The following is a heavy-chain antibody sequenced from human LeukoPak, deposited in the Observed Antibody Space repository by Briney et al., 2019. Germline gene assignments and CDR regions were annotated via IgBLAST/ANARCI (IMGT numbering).Heavy chain of an antibody. CDR3: AKDLALYDFWSGYYTPNAFDI. CDR2: ISGSGGST. V-gene: IGHV3-23*01. Sequence: GGSLRLSCAASGFTFSSYGMHWVRQAPGKGLEWVSAISGSGGSTYYADSVKGRFTISRDNSKNTLYLQMNSLRAEDTAVYYCAKDLALYDFWSGYYTPNAFDIWGQGTMVTVSS. D-gene: IGHD3-3*01. J-gene: IGHJ3*02. CDR1: GFTFSSYG.